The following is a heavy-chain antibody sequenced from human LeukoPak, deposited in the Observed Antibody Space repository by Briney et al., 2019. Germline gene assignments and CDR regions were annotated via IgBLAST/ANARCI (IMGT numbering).Heavy chain of an antibody. CDR1: GFTFSSYA. CDR3: ARAAAAGKSGVYY. V-gene: IGHV3-23*01. J-gene: IGHJ4*02. CDR2: IGGSGDSA. D-gene: IGHD6-13*01. Sequence: GGSLRLSCAASGFTFSSYAMNWVRQAPEKGLEWVSAIGGSGDSAYYADSVKGRFTISRDNAKNSLYLQMNSLRAEDTAVYYCARAAAAGKSGVYYWGQGTLVTVSS.